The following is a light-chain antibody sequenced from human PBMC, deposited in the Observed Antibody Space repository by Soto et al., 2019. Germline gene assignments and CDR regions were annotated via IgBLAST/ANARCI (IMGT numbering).Light chain of an antibody. J-gene: IGLJ7*01. CDR3: QSYDSSNLAV. CDR1: SGSMASNY. Sequence: NFMLTQPHSVSESPGKTVTISCTRSSGSMASNYVQWYQQRPGSAPTTVIYEDNQRPSGVPARFSGSIDSSSNSASLTISGLKTEDEADYYCQSYDSSNLAVFGGGTQLTVL. CDR2: EDN. V-gene: IGLV6-57*03.